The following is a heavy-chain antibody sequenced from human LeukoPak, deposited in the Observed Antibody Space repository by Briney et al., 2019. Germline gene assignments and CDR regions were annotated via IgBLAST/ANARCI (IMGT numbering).Heavy chain of an antibody. CDR2: IYTSGST. V-gene: IGHV4-4*07. CDR3: ARGGYYDILTGYYYMDV. Sequence: SETLSLTCTVSGGSISSYYWSWIRQPAGKGLEWIGRIYTSGSTNYNPSLKSRVTMSVDTSKNQFSLKLSSVTAADTAVYYCARGGYYDILTGYYYMDVWGKGTTVTVSS. CDR1: GGSISSYY. J-gene: IGHJ6*03. D-gene: IGHD3-9*01.